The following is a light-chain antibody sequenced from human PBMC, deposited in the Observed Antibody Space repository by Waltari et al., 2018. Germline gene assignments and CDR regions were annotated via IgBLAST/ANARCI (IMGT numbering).Light chain of an antibody. Sequence: DIQMTQSPSTLSATVGDRVTITCRASQNINTWLAWHQQKPGRAPKLLIYKASSLESGVPSRFSGSGSGTGFTLTTSSLQPDDFATYYCLQYNGEPRTFGQGTKVEVK. CDR2: KAS. CDR3: LQYNGEPRT. J-gene: IGKJ1*01. V-gene: IGKV1-5*03. CDR1: QNINTW.